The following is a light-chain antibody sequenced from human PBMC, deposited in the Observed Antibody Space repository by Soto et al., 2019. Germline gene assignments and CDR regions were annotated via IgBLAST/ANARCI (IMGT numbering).Light chain of an antibody. CDR3: HQVQSYPLT. CDR2: GAS. Sequence: DIQLTQSPSFMSASAGDRVTITCRASQGINSNLAWFQQKPGQAPKLLIYGASTLQSGVPSRFSGRGAGTEFTLTISNLPPGDFATYYCHQVQSYPLTFGGGTKVEI. V-gene: IGKV1-9*01. J-gene: IGKJ4*01. CDR1: QGINSN.